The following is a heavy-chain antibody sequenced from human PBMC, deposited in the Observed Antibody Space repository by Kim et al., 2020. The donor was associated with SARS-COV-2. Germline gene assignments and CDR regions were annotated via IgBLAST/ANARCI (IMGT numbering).Heavy chain of an antibody. CDR3: ARLYDSSGYGAFDI. Sequence: SETMSLTCAVSGYSISSSNWWGWIRQPPGKGLEWIGYIYHSGRTYYNRSLKSRVTMSVDTSKNQFSPKLSSVTAVDTAVYYCARLYDSSGYGAFDIWGQGTMVTVSS. D-gene: IGHD3-22*01. CDR1: GYSISSSNW. V-gene: IGHV4-28*01. J-gene: IGHJ3*02. CDR2: IYHSGRT.